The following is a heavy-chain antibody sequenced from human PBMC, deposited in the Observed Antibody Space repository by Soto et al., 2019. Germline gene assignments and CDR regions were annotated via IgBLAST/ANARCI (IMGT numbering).Heavy chain of an antibody. Sequence: EVQLVESGGGLVQPGESLRLSCAASEFTFSSFNMHWVRQAPGKGLEWVSYISASSTTVYYGDSVKGRFTISRDNAKNSLYLQMNSLRDEDTAVYYCARIYRRDGNKYAVYWGQGTLVTVSS. CDR3: ARIYRRDGNKYAVY. CDR2: ISASSTTV. J-gene: IGHJ4*02. CDR1: EFTFSSFN. V-gene: IGHV3-48*02. D-gene: IGHD3-16*02.